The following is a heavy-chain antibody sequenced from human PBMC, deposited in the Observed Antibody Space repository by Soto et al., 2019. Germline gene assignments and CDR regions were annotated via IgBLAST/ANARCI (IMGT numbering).Heavy chain of an antibody. J-gene: IGHJ4*02. CDR3: CLGGYWFFDY. Sequence: EVQLLESGGGLVQPGGSLRLSCAASGFTFSRYAMSWVRQAPGKGLEWGSAISGSGGNTYYADSVKGRFTISRDNSKNTLYLQMNSLRAEDTAVYYGCLGGYWFFDYWGQGARVTVSS. CDR2: ISGSGGNT. D-gene: IGHD3-22*01. V-gene: IGHV3-23*01. CDR1: GFTFSRYA.